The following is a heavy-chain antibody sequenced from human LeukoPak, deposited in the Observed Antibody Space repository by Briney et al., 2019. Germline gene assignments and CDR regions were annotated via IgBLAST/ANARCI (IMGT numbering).Heavy chain of an antibody. Sequence: EASVKVSCKASGYTFTGYYMHWVRQAPGQGLEWMGWINPNSGGTNYAQKFQGRVTMTRDTSISTAYMELSRLRSDDAAVYYCARVAIPAKARRFDYWGQGTLVTVSS. V-gene: IGHV1-2*02. CDR2: INPNSGGT. CDR3: ARVAIPAKARRFDY. J-gene: IGHJ4*02. D-gene: IGHD2-2*01. CDR1: GYTFTGYY.